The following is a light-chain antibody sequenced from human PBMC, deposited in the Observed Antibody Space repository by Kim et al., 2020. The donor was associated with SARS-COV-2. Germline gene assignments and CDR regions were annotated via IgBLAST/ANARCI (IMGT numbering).Light chain of an antibody. V-gene: IGKV3-11*01. CDR2: DAS. J-gene: IGKJ4*01. Sequence: LSPGERAALSCRASQSVSTSVAWFQHKPGQAPRLHIHDASYRATGIPARFSGSGSGTDFTLTITGLQAEDFAVYYCQQREDWPLTFGGGTKVDIK. CDR1: QSVSTS. CDR3: QQREDWPLT.